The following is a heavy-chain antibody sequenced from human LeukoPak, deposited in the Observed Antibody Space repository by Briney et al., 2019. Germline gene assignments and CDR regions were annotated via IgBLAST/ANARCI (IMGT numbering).Heavy chain of an antibody. CDR1: GYTFSSYN. D-gene: IGHD6-13*01. CDR2: INPNSGGT. Sequence: ASVNLSCTASGYTFSSYNMHWVWHRPCQGLEWMGGINPNSGGTNYAQKFQGRVTMTRDTSISTAYMELSRLTSDDTAVYYCARVPGIAAAELDYWGQGTLVTVSS. CDR3: ARVPGIAAAELDY. V-gene: IGHV1-2*02. J-gene: IGHJ4*02.